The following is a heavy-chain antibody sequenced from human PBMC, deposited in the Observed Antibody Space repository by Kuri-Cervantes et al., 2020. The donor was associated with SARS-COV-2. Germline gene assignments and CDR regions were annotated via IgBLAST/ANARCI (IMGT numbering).Heavy chain of an antibody. Sequence: SETLSLTCTVSGGSIRSGSYYWGWIRQSPGKGLEWIGSIYYSGNTLYNPSLKSRLTISVDTSKKQFSLNLSSVTAADTAVYYCARPRYGDYDGAFDIWGQGTMVTVSS. J-gene: IGHJ3*02. CDR1: GGSIRSGSYY. D-gene: IGHD4-17*01. V-gene: IGHV4-39*07. CDR3: ARPRYGDYDGAFDI. CDR2: IYYSGNT.